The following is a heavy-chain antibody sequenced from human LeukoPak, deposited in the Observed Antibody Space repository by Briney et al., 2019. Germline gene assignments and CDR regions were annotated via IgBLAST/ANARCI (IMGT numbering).Heavy chain of an antibody. V-gene: IGHV4-38-2*02. CDR1: NYSISNSLY. D-gene: IGHD4-17*01. Sequence: PSETLSLTCSGSNYSISNSLYWGWLRQPPGKGLEWIGSIYRSGSTFYNPSLKGRVTISLDTSKNQFSLKLSSVTAADTAVYSCARGTYGYYMDVWGKGTTVTVSS. CDR3: ARGTYGYYMDV. J-gene: IGHJ6*03. CDR2: IYRSGST.